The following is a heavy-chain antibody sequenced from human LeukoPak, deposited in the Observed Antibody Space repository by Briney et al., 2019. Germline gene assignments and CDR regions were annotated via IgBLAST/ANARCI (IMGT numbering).Heavy chain of an antibody. Sequence: SVKVSCKASGGTFSSYAISWVRQAPGQGLEWMGRIIPIFGTANYAQKFQGRVTITTDESTSTAYMELSSLRSGDTAVYYCAGRDSTGTSDYWGQGTLVTVSS. V-gene: IGHV1-69*05. J-gene: IGHJ4*02. D-gene: IGHD4-17*01. CDR1: GGTFSSYA. CDR3: AGRDSTGTSDY. CDR2: IIPIFGTA.